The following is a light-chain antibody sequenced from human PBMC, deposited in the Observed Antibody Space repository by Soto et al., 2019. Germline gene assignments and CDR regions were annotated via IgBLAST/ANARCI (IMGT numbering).Light chain of an antibody. V-gene: IGKV3-20*01. Sequence: EIVLTQSPGTLSLSPGERATLSCRASQSVASRNLAWYQQTSGQAPRLLIYGASSRAIHTPDRFSGSGSGTDFSLTTSGLEPEDFAVYYCQHFGSSPWTFGQGAKVEI. CDR3: QHFGSSPWT. CDR2: GAS. J-gene: IGKJ1*01. CDR1: QSVASRN.